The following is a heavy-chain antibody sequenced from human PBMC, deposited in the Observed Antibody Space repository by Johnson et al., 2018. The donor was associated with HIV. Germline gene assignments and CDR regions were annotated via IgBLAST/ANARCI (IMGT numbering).Heavy chain of an antibody. V-gene: IGHV3-74*03. CDR3: AREISRYYYDYAAFDL. Sequence: VQLVESGGGVVQPGRSLRLSCAASGFRFSSSWMHWVRQAPGKGLVWVSRINSDGGSTAYADSVKGRFTISRDNSRSTVYLHMINLRADDTALYYCAREISRYYYDYAAFDLWGQGTTVTVSS. D-gene: IGHD3-22*01. J-gene: IGHJ3*01. CDR1: GFRFSSSW. CDR2: INSDGGST.